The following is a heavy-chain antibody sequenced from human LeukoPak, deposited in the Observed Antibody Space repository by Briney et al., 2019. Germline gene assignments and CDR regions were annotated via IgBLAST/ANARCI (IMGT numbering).Heavy chain of an antibody. Sequence: PSETLSLTCTVSGGSISSYYWSWIRQPPGKGLEWIGYIYYSGSTNYKPSLKSRVTISVDTSKNQFSLKLSSVTAADTAVYYCARVPVNIAVAGEFDYWGQGTLVTVSS. CDR2: IYYSGST. D-gene: IGHD6-19*01. V-gene: IGHV4-59*12. CDR3: ARVPVNIAVAGEFDY. CDR1: GGSISSYY. J-gene: IGHJ4*02.